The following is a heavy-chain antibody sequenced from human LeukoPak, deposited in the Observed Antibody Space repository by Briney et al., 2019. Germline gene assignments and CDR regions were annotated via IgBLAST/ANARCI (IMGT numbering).Heavy chain of an antibody. CDR2: IYWDDDK. CDR3: AHSGVDRTNGVCYSWFDP. J-gene: IGHJ5*02. Sequence: ESGPTLVNPTQTLTLTCTFSGFSLSTSGVGVGWIRQPPGKALEWLALIYWDDDKRYSPSLKSRLTITKDTSKNQVVLTMTNMDPVDTATYYCAHSGVDRTNGVCYSWFDPWGQGTLVTVSS. D-gene: IGHD2-8*01. V-gene: IGHV2-5*02. CDR1: GFSLSTSGVG.